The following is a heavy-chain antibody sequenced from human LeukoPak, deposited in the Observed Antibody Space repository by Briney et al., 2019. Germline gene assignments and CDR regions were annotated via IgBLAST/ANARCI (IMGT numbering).Heavy chain of an antibody. J-gene: IGHJ4*02. CDR2: FNDAGSSA. CDR1: GFTFRNYW. CDR3: VRDDSNGVDY. D-gene: IGHD5-18*01. Sequence: GGSLRLSCAASGFTFRNYWMLWVRQAPGKGLACVSRFNDAGSSATYADSVQGRFTISRDNSKNTLYLQMSTLRAEDTAVYYCVRDDSNGVDYWGQGTLVTVSS. V-gene: IGHV3-74*01.